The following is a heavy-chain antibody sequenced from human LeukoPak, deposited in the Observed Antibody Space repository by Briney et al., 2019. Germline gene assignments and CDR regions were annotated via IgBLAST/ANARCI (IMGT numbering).Heavy chain of an antibody. Sequence: SETLSLTCTVSGGSISSYYWSWIRQPPGKGLKWIGYIYYSGRTNYNPSLKSRVTISVDTSKNQFSLKLRSVTAADTALYYCTDLRGYWGQGTLVTVSS. CDR2: IYYSGRT. CDR3: TDLRGY. J-gene: IGHJ4*02. CDR1: GGSISSYY. V-gene: IGHV4-59*08.